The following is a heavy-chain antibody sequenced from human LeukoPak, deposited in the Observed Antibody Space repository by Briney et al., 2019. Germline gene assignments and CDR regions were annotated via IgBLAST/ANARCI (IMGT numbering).Heavy chain of an antibody. Sequence: SGPTPVNPTQTLTLTCTFSGFSPSTTGVGVGWIRQSPGKALEWLAVNYWNDDKSYSPSLKSRLTITKDTSKNQVVLIMTNMDPVDTATYYCAHKGRGSGSYNMWGQGTLVTVSS. CDR2: NYWNDDK. V-gene: IGHV2-5*01. J-gene: IGHJ4*02. CDR1: GFSPSTTGVG. CDR3: AHKGRGSGSYNM. D-gene: IGHD3-10*01.